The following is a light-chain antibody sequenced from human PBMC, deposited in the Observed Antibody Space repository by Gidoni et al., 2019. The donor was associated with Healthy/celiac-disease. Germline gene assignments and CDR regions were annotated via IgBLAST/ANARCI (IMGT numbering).Light chain of an antibody. CDR1: QSVSSY. Sequence: EIFLTPSPAPLFLSPGGRATLSCRASQSVSSYLAWYQQKPGQAPRLLIYDASNRATGIPARFSGSGSGTDFTLTISSLEPEDFAVYYCQQRSNWPLTFGGGTKVEIK. J-gene: IGKJ4*01. V-gene: IGKV3-11*01. CDR2: DAS. CDR3: QQRSNWPLT.